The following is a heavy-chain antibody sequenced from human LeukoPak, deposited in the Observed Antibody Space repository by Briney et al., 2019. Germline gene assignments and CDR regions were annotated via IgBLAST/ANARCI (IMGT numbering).Heavy chain of an antibody. CDR3: ARGTDYDILTGYYY. CDR2: ISYDGSNK. Sequence: GGSLRLSCAASGFTFSSYAMHWVRQAPGKGLEWVAVISYDGSNKYYADSVKGRFTISRDNSKNTLYLQMNSLRAEDTAVYYCARGTDYDILTGYYYWGQGTLVTVSS. CDR1: GFTFSSYA. J-gene: IGHJ4*02. D-gene: IGHD3-9*01. V-gene: IGHV3-30*04.